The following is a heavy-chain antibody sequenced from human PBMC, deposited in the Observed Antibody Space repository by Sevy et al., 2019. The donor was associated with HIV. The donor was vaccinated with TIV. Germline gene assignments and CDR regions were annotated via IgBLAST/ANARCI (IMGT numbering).Heavy chain of an antibody. D-gene: IGHD2-15*01. V-gene: IGHV4-31*03. Sequence: SETLSLTCTVSGGSISSGGYYWSWIRQHPGKGLAWIGYIYYSGSTYYNPSLQSRVTISVDTSKNQFSLKLSSVTAADTAVYYCARGPDRDIVVVVAATFDAFDIWGQGTMVTVSS. CDR1: GGSISSGGYY. J-gene: IGHJ3*02. CDR2: IYYSGST. CDR3: ARGPDRDIVVVVAATFDAFDI.